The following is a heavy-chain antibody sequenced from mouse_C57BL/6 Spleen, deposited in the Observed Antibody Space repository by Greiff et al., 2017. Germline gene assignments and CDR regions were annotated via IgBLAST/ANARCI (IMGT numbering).Heavy chain of an antibody. CDR1: GFTFSSYA. V-gene: IGHV5-9-1*02. D-gene: IGHD4-1*01. J-gene: IGHJ1*03. CDR2: ISSGGDYS. Sequence: EVKLMESGEGLVKPGGSLKLSCAASGFTFSSYAMSWVRQTPEKRLEWVAYISSGGDYSYYADTVKGRFTISRDNARNTLYLQMSSLKSEDTAMYYCTRGPPNGYFDVWGTGTTVTVSS. CDR3: TRGPPNGYFDV.